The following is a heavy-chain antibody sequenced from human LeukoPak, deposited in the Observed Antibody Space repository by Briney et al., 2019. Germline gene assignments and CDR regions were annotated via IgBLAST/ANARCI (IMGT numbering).Heavy chain of an antibody. J-gene: IGHJ3*02. CDR3: AKDPLYDYVWGSYRYTTRGPFDI. CDR2: ISNSGGGT. Sequence: GGSLRLSCAASGFSFSNHAMSWVRQAPGKGLEWVSTISNSGGGTYHVESVRGRFTISRDTSENMLYLQMNSLRGEDTAVYYCAKDPLYDYVWGSYRYTTRGPFDIWGQGTMVTVSS. D-gene: IGHD3-16*02. V-gene: IGHV3-23*01. CDR1: GFSFSNHA.